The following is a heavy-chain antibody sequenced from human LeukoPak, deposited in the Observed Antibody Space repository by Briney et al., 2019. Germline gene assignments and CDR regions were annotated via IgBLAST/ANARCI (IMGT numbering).Heavy chain of an antibody. CDR2: ISGSGGST. Sequence: TGGSLRLSCAASGFTFSTYAMSWVRQAPGKGLEWVSAISGSGGSTYQSDSVKGRFTISRDNSKNTLYLQMNSLRVEDTAVYYCAKSQSSGWLYYFDYWGQGTLVTVSS. V-gene: IGHV3-23*01. D-gene: IGHD6-19*01. J-gene: IGHJ4*02. CDR3: AKSQSSGWLYYFDY. CDR1: GFTFSTYA.